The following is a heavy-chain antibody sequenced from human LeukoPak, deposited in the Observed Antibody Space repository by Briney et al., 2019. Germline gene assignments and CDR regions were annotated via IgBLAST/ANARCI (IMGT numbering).Heavy chain of an antibody. CDR2: IYTSGST. CDR1: GGSISSGSYY. V-gene: IGHV4-61*02. CDR3: ARGGYNWNPYFDY. J-gene: IGHJ4*02. D-gene: IGHD1-20*01. Sequence: SSQTLSLTCTVSGGSISSGSYYWSWIRQPAGKGLEWIGRIYTSGSTNYNPSLKSRVTISVDTSKNQFSLKLSSVTAADTAVYYCARGGYNWNPYFDYWGQGTLVTVSS.